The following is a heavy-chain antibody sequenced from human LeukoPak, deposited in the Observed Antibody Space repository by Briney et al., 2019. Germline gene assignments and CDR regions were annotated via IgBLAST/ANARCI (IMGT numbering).Heavy chain of an antibody. V-gene: IGHV4-38-2*01. CDR2: IYHSGST. J-gene: IGHJ4*02. D-gene: IGHD3-10*01. CDR3: ARRGLD. Sequence: SETLSLTCAVSGYSISSGYYWGWIRQPPGKGLEWIGSIYHSGSTYYNPSLKSRVTISVDASKNQFSLKLSSVTAADTAVYYCARRGLDWGQGTLVTVSS. CDR1: GYSISSGYY.